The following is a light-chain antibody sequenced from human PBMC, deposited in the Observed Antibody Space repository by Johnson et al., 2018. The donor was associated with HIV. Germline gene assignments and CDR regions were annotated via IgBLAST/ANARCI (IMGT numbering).Light chain of an antibody. V-gene: IGLV1-51*01. CDR2: DNN. CDR3: GTWDSSLSAHV. Sequence: QSVLTQPPSVSAAPGQKVTISCSGSSSNIGNNYVSWYQQLPGTAPKLLIYDNNTRPSGIPDRFSGSKFGTSATLGITGLQTGDEADYYCGTWDSSLSAHVFGTGTKVTVL. CDR1: SSNIGNNY. J-gene: IGLJ1*01.